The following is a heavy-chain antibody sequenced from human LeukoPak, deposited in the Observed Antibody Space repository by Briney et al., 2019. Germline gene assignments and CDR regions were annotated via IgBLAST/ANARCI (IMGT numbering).Heavy chain of an antibody. D-gene: IGHD3-3*01. CDR1: GFTFSSYA. Sequence: GGSLRLSCAASGFTFSSYAMSWVRQAPGKGLEWVSGISWNSGSIGYADSVKGRFTISRDNSKNTLYLQMNSLRAEDTAVYYCANLDFGVVIGHFDYWGQGTLVTVSS. CDR2: ISWNSGSI. CDR3: ANLDFGVVIGHFDY. V-gene: IGHV3-23*01. J-gene: IGHJ4*02.